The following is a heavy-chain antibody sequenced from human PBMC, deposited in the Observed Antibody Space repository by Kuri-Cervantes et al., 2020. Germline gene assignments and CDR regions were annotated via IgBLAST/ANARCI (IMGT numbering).Heavy chain of an antibody. V-gene: IGHV7-4-1*02. Sequence: ASVKVSCKDSGYTFTSYAMNWVRQAPGQGLEWTGWINTNIGNPTYAQGFTGRLVFSLDTSVSTAYLQVSSLKAEDTAVYYCARVGGYYDSSGYYDVEHAFDIWGQGTMVTDSS. J-gene: IGHJ3*02. CDR1: GYTFTSYA. CDR3: ARVGGYYDSSGYYDVEHAFDI. CDR2: INTNIGNP. D-gene: IGHD3-22*01.